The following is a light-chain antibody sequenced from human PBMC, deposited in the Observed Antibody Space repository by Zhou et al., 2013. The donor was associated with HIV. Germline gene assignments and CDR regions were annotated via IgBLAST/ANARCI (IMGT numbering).Light chain of an antibody. J-gene: IGKJ2*01. CDR2: GAS. CDR3: QQSYSSPHT. CDR1: QAIRGD. Sequence: QMTQSPSSLSASVGDRVTITCRASQAIRGDLAWYQQKPGEAPKILVYGASKLQSGVASRFSGSGSGTDFTLTINGLQPEDFATYFCQQSYSSPHTFGQGTNLEIK. V-gene: IGKV1-39*01.